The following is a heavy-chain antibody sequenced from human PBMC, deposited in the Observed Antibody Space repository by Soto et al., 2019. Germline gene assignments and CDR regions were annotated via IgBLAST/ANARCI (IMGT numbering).Heavy chain of an antibody. CDR3: AIFGYDSSGYYYRY. D-gene: IGHD3-22*01. CDR1: GGTFSIYA. V-gene: IGHV1-69*13. CDR2: IIPIFGTV. J-gene: IGHJ4*02. Sequence: ASVKVSCKASGGTFSIYAISWVRRSRGQGLEWMGGIIPIFGTVNYSKKFQGRFTITADESTSTAYMKLSSVRSEDTAVYYCAIFGYDSSGYYYRYWGQGTLVTAPQ.